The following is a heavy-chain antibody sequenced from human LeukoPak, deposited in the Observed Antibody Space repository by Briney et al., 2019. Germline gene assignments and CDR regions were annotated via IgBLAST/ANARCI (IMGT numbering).Heavy chain of an antibody. J-gene: IGHJ2*01. Sequence: GGSLRLSCAASGFTFSSYSMNWVRQAPGKGLEWVSSISSSSSYIYYADSVKGRFTIPRDNAKNSLYLQMNSLRAEDTAVYYCARDPPPPNYWYFDLWGRGTLVTVSS. CDR3: ARDPPPPNYWYFDL. CDR2: ISSSSSYI. V-gene: IGHV3-21*01. CDR1: GFTFSSYS.